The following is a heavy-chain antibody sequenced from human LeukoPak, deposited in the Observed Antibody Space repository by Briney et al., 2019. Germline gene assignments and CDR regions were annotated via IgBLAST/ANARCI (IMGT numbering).Heavy chain of an antibody. CDR1: GYSISSGCF. CDR3: ARLPYCGSINCYSPYYFDY. Sequence: SETLSLTCAVSGYSISSGCFWGWIRQPPGKGLEWIGSIYYSGSTYYNPSLKSRVTISVDTSKNQFSLKLSSVTAADTAVYYCARLPYCGSINCYSPYYFDYWGQGTLVTVSS. V-gene: IGHV4-38-2*01. CDR2: IYYSGST. J-gene: IGHJ4*02. D-gene: IGHD2-2*01.